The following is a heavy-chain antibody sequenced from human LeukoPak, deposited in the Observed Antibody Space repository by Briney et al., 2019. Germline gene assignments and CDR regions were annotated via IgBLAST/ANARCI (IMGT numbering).Heavy chain of an antibody. J-gene: IGHJ5*02. Sequence: PGGSLRLSCAASGFTVSSNYMSWVRQAPGKGLEWIGEINHSGSTNYNPSLKSRVTISVDTSKNQFSLKLSSVTAADTAVYYCARRERDYYDSSGYTRAWFDPWGQGTLVTVSS. CDR2: INHSGST. D-gene: IGHD3-22*01. CDR3: ARRERDYYDSSGYTRAWFDP. V-gene: IGHV4-34*01. CDR1: GFTVSSNY.